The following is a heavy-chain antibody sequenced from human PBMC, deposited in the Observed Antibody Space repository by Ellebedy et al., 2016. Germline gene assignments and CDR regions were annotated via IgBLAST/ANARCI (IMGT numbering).Heavy chain of an antibody. CDR3: AKESNWNYLRNYLDS. CDR2: TSGSGATS. CDR1: GFTFSSFA. Sequence: GGSLRLXXVASGFTFSSFAMSWVRQAPGKGLEWVSVTSGSGATSYYTDSVKGRFTISRDNSKNTLYLQMNSLRADGAAVYYCAKESNWNYLRNYLDSWGQGTPVTVSS. J-gene: IGHJ4*02. V-gene: IGHV3-23*01. D-gene: IGHD1-7*01.